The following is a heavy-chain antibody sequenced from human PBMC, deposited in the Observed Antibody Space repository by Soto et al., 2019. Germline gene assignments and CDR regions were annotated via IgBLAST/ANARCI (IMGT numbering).Heavy chain of an antibody. Sequence: SEMLSLTCAVYGGYFSGYYWSWIRQPPGKGLEWIGEINHSGSTNYNPSLKSRVTISVDTSKNQFSLKLSPVTAADTAVYYCARGQDIVVAPAAKTRHYYYYMDVWGKGTTVTVSS. CDR1: GGYFSGYY. CDR3: ARGQDIVVAPAAKTRHYYYYMDV. CDR2: INHSGST. D-gene: IGHD2-2*01. V-gene: IGHV4-34*01. J-gene: IGHJ6*03.